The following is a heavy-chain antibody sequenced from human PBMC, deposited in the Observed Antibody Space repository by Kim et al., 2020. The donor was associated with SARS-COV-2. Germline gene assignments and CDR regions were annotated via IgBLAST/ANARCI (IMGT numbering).Heavy chain of an antibody. V-gene: IGHV5-51*01. CDR2: IYPGDSDT. J-gene: IGHJ2*01. CDR3: ARRAARPSFPPGWYFDL. D-gene: IGHD6-6*01. CDR1: GYSFTSYW. Sequence: GESLKISCKGSGYSFTSYWIGWVRQMPGKGLEWMGIIYPGDSDTRYSPSFQGQVTISADKSISTAYLQWSSLKASDTAMYYCARRAARPSFPPGWYFDLWGRGTLVTVSS.